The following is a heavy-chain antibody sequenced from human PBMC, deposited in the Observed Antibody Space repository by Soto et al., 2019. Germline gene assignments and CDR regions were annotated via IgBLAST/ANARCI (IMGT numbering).Heavy chain of an antibody. Sequence: PGGSLRLSCAASGFTFSSYAMSWVRQAPGKGLEWVSAISGSGGSTYYADSVKGRFTISRDNSKNTLYPQMNSLRAEDTAVYYCAKDEGYDFWSGYYIFDYWGQGTLVTVSS. CDR2: ISGSGGST. D-gene: IGHD3-3*01. CDR1: GFTFSSYA. J-gene: IGHJ4*02. CDR3: AKDEGYDFWSGYYIFDY. V-gene: IGHV3-23*01.